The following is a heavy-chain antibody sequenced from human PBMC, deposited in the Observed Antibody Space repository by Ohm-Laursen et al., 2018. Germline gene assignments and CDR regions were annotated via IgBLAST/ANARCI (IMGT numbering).Heavy chain of an antibody. CDR3: TYSNKPYNWFDP. CDR2: ISAYNGNT. D-gene: IGHD4-11*01. Sequence: ASVKVSCNVSGYTFTSYGISWVRQAPGQGLEWMGWISAYNGNTNYAQKLQGRVTMTTDTSTSTAYMELRSLRSDDTAVYYCTYSNKPYNWFDPWGQGTLVTVSS. CDR1: GYTFTSYG. V-gene: IGHV1-18*01. J-gene: IGHJ5*02.